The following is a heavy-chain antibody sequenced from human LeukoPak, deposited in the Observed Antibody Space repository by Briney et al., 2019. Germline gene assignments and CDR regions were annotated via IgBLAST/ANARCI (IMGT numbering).Heavy chain of an antibody. V-gene: IGHV3-48*01. CDR3: ARDLGQDY. CDR1: GFTFSTYS. J-gene: IGHJ4*02. CDR2: ISSNNFTV. Sequence: GGSLRLSCAASGFTFSTYSMNWVRQAPGEGLEWVSYISSNNFTVYYADSVKGRFTISRDNAKNSLYLQMNSLRAEDTAVYYCARDLGQDYWGQGTLVTVSS.